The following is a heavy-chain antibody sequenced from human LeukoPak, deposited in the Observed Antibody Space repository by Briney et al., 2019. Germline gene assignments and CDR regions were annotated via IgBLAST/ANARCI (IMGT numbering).Heavy chain of an antibody. J-gene: IGHJ4*02. CDR2: IIPILGIA. V-gene: IGHV1-69*04. CDR3: ARDLFGGESRDYGDYGLPTPPPSVIY. CDR1: GGTFSSYA. D-gene: IGHD4-17*01. Sequence: SVKVSCKASGGTFSSYAISWARQAPGQGLEWMGRIIPILGIANYAQKFQGRVTITADKSTSTAYMELSSLRSEDTAVYYCARDLFGGESRDYGDYGLPTPPPSVIYWGQGTLVTVSS.